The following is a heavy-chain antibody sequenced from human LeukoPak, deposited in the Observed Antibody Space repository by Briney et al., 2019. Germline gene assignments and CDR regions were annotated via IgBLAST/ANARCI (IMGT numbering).Heavy chain of an antibody. V-gene: IGHV3-7*01. J-gene: IGHJ4*02. D-gene: IGHD5-18*01. Sequence: GRSLRLSCTASGFTFGDYAMSRVRQAPGKGLEWVANIKEDGSDKNYVESLKGRFTISRDNAKNSLYLQMDSLRAEDTAVYYCARDAGYGYDRFDYWGQGTQVTVSS. CDR3: ARDAGYGYDRFDY. CDR2: IKEDGSDK. CDR1: GFTFGDYA.